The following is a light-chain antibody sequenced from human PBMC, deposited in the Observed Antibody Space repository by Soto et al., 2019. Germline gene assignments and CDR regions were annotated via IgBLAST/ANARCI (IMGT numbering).Light chain of an antibody. V-gene: IGKV3-15*01. CDR1: QSVRFN. CDR3: QQYDNLPLT. Sequence: EIVLTQSPATLSVSPGDRATLSCRASQSVRFNLAWYQQKPGQAPRLLIHVASTRATGIPVRFSGSGSGTDFTLTISSLQSEDFAVYYCQQYDNLPLTFGGGTKVEIK. J-gene: IGKJ4*01. CDR2: VAS.